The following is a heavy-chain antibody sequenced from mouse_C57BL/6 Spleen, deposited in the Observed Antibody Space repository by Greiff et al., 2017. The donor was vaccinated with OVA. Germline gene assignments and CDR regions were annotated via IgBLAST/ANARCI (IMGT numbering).Heavy chain of an antibody. J-gene: IGHJ4*01. CDR1: GYSITSGYY. CDR3: ARGTTGYYAMDY. CDR2: ISYDGSN. Sequence: VQLQQSGPGLVKPSQSLSLTCSVTGYSITSGYYWNWIRQFPGNKLEWMGYISYDGSNNYNPSLKNRISITRDTSKNQFFLKLNSVTTEDTATYYCARGTTGYYAMDYWGQGTSVTVSS. D-gene: IGHD1-1*01. V-gene: IGHV3-6*01.